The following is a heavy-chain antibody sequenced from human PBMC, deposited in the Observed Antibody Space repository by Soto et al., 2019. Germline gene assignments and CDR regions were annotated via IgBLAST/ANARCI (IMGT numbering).Heavy chain of an antibody. Sequence: GGSLRLSCAASGFTFSSYAMHWVRQAPGKGLEYVSAISSNGGSTYYANSVKGRFTISRDNSKNTLYLQMGSLRAEDMAVYYCANGGGWGTTNFQHWGQGTLVTVSS. CDR3: ANGGGWGTTNFQH. D-gene: IGHD2-15*01. CDR2: ISSNGGST. V-gene: IGHV3-64*01. CDR1: GFTFSSYA. J-gene: IGHJ1*01.